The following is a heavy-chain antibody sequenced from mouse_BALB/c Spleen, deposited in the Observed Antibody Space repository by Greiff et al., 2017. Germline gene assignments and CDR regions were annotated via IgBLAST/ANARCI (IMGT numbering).Heavy chain of an antibody. J-gene: IGHJ4*01. D-gene: IGHD1-1*01. Sequence: EVNVVESGGGLVKPGGSLKLSCAASGFTFSDYYMYWVRQTPEKRLEWVATISDGGSYTYYPDSVKGRFTISRDNAKNNLYLQMSSLKSEDTAMYYCARGPYYYYGSSYEAMDYWGQGTSVTVSS. CDR2: ISDGGSYT. CDR3: ARGPYYYYGSSYEAMDY. V-gene: IGHV5-4*02. CDR1: GFTFSDYY.